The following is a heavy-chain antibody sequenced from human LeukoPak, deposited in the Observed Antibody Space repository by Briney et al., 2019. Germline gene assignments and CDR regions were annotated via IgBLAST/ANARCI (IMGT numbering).Heavy chain of an antibody. J-gene: IGHJ4*02. Sequence: SETLSLTCAVYGGSFSGYYWSWIRQTPGKGLEWIGEINHSGSTNYNPSLKSRVTISVDTSKNQFSLKLSSVTAADTAVYYCARDQYCSGGSCYDYWGQGTLVTVSS. CDR1: GGSFSGYY. CDR3: ARDQYCSGGSCYDY. D-gene: IGHD2-15*01. CDR2: INHSGST. V-gene: IGHV4-34*01.